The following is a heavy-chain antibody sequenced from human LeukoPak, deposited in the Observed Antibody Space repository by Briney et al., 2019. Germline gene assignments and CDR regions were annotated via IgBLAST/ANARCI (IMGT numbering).Heavy chain of an antibody. J-gene: IGHJ4*02. CDR2: IYHTGST. D-gene: IGHD5-12*01. CDR1: GGSISSSSYY. V-gene: IGHV4-39*07. CDR3: ARDWTYSGSHGSFDY. Sequence: SETLSLTCTVSGGSISSSSYYWGWIRQPPGKGLEWIGSIYHTGSTYYNPSLKSRVTISVDTSKNLFSLKLSSVTAADTAVYYCARDWTYSGSHGSFDYWGQGTLVTVSS.